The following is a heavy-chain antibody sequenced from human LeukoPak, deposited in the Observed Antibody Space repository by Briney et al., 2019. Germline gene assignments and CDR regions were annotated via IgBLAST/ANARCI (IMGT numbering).Heavy chain of an antibody. CDR3: AKDRYSNRMKGPFDY. CDR1: GFTFISYA. V-gene: IGHV3-23*01. CDR2: ISGSGGST. Sequence: GGALRLSCAASGFTFISYAMSWVRQAPGKGLEWVSAISGSGGSTYYADSGKGRFTISKDNSKNTLYLQMNSLRAEDTAVYSCAKDRYSNRMKGPFDYWGQGTLVTVSS. D-gene: IGHD6-13*01. J-gene: IGHJ4*02.